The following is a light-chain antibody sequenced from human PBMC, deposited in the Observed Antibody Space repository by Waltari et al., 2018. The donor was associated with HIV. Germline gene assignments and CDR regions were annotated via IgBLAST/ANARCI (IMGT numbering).Light chain of an antibody. CDR1: PSHIRCNT. Sequence: QSVVTQPPSASGTPGQRVTMSCSGRPSHIRCNTFNWYQHLPQTAPKLLIYNNDEWPSGVPDRFSASKTGTSASLDISGLQSEDEADYYCATWDDGLSGWVFGGGTKLTVL. CDR3: ATWDDGLSGWV. CDR2: NND. J-gene: IGLJ3*02. V-gene: IGLV1-44*01.